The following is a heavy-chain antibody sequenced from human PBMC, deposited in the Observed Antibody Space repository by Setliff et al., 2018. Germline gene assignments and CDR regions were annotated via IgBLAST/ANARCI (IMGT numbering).Heavy chain of an antibody. Sequence: GGSLRLSCAASGFTFSDYYMSWIRQAPGKGLEWVSYISSSSSYTNYADSVKGRFTISRDNAKNSLYLQMNSLRAEDTAVYYCARDSVTMVRGVIRSYYYYYMDVWAKGTTVTVSS. CDR3: ARDSVTMVRGVIRSYYYYYMDV. V-gene: IGHV3-11*05. CDR2: ISSSSSYT. D-gene: IGHD3-10*01. J-gene: IGHJ6*03. CDR1: GFTFSDYY.